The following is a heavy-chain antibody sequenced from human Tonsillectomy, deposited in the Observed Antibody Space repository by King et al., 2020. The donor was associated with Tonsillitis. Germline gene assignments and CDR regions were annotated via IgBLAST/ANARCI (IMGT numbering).Heavy chain of an antibody. D-gene: IGHD3-9*01. CDR2: ISSSSSNI. J-gene: IGHJ4*02. CDR1: GFTFSSYS. Sequence: VQLVESGGGLVKPGGSLRLSCAASGFTFSSYSMNWVRQAPGKGLEWVSAISSSSSNIYYADSVKGRFTISRDNAKNTLYLQMNSLRAEDTAVYYCARGLPYFYWLLDYWGQGTLVTVSS. V-gene: IGHV3-21*01. CDR3: ARGLPYFYWLLDY.